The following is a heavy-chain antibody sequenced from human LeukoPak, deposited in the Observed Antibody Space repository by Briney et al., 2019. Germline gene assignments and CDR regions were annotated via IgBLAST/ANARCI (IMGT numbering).Heavy chain of an antibody. J-gene: IGHJ4*02. CDR2: INHSGST. CDR1: GGSISSGDYY. Sequence: SETLSLTCTVSGGSISSGDYYWSWIRQPPGKGLEWIGEINHSGSTNYNPSLKSRVTISVDTSKNQFSLKLSSVTAADTAVYYCARASPRWLRSDKQIDYWGQGTLVTVSS. CDR3: ARASPRWLRSDKQIDY. V-gene: IGHV4-39*07. D-gene: IGHD5-24*01.